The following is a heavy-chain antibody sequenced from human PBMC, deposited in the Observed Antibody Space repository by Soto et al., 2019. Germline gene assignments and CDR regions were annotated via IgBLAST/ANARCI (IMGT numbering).Heavy chain of an antibody. J-gene: IGHJ5*02. CDR3: ARSALDCSSTSCLSNWFDP. D-gene: IGHD2-2*01. Sequence: PGGSLRLSCAASGFTCSSYSRNWVRQAPGKGLEWVSSISSSSSYIYYADSVKGRFTISRDNAKNSLYLQMNSLRAEDTAVYYYARSALDCSSTSCLSNWFDPWGQGTLVTVSS. CDR2: ISSSSSYI. CDR1: GFTCSSYS. V-gene: IGHV3-21*01.